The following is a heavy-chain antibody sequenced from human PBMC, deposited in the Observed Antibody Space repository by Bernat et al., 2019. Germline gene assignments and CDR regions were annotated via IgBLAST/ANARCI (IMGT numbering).Heavy chain of an antibody. J-gene: IGHJ4*02. V-gene: IGHV3-64*01. Sequence: EVQLVESGGGLVQPGGSLRLSSAASASTFSSYAMNSVPQAPGKLLEYVSAISNNGGTPRYANSVKGRFNISRDNSKNTLVLQMSSLRVDDMAVYYCARVEYRADSGSWNYFDYWGQGTLVTVSS. CDR3: ARVEYRADSGSWNYFDY. CDR1: ASTFSSYA. CDR2: ISNNGGTP. D-gene: IGHD6-13*01.